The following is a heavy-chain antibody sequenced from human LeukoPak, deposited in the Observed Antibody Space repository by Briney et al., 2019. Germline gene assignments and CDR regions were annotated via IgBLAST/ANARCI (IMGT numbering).Heavy chain of an antibody. CDR1: GYTLTELS. Sequence: ASVKVSCKVSGYTLTELSMHWVRQAPGKGLEWMGGFDPEDGETIYAQKFQGRVTMTEDTSTDTAYMELSSLRSEDTAVYYCARGPIAAALPDYWGQGTLVTVSS. CDR3: ARGPIAAALPDY. J-gene: IGHJ4*02. CDR2: FDPEDGET. D-gene: IGHD6-13*01. V-gene: IGHV1-24*01.